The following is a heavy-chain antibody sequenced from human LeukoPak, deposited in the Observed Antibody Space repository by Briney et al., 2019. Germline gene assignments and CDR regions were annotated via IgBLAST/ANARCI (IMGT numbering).Heavy chain of an antibody. J-gene: IGHJ4*02. CDR2: IYYSGST. Sequence: PSETLSLTCTVSGGSISSSSYYWGWIRQPPGKGLEWIGSIYYSGSTYYNPSLKSRVTISVDTSKNQFPLKLSSVTAADTAVYYCARELSTGFVDYWGQGTLVTVSS. V-gene: IGHV4-39*06. CDR3: ARELSTGFVDY. CDR1: GGSISSSSYY. D-gene: IGHD1-14*01.